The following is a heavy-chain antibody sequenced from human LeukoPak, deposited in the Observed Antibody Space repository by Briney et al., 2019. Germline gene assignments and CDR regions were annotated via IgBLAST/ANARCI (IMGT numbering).Heavy chain of an antibody. D-gene: IGHD5-24*01. J-gene: IGHJ4*02. CDR2: INPNSGGT. Sequence: GASMKVSCKTSGYTFTDFHLHWVRQAPGQGLEWMGWINPNSGGTNYAQKFQGRVTMTRDTSISTAYMELSRLRSDDTAVYYCARGRSGRWLQRHVDYWGQGTLVTVSS. CDR1: GYTFTDFH. CDR3: ARGRSGRWLQRHVDY. V-gene: IGHV1-2*02.